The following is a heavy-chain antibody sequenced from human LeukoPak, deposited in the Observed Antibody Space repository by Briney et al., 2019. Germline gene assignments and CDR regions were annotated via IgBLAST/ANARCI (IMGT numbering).Heavy chain of an antibody. D-gene: IGHD6-19*01. V-gene: IGHV3-23*01. J-gene: IGHJ4*02. CDR2: ISGSGGST. CDR1: GFTFSSYA. CDR3: AKDRYWSSGWRDY. Sequence: PGGSLRLSRAASGFTFSSYAMSWVRQAPGKGLEWVSAISGSGGSTYYADSVKGRFTISRDNSKNTLYLQMNSLRAEDTAVYYCAKDRYWSSGWRDYWGQGTLVTLSS.